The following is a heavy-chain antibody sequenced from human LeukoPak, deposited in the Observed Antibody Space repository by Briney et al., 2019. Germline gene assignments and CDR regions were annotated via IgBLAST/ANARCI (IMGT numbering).Heavy chain of an antibody. CDR2: IYTSGST. D-gene: IGHD3/OR15-3a*01. CDR3: ARQTGSGLFILP. J-gene: IGHJ4*02. V-gene: IGHV4-61*02. Sequence: TSETLSLTCTVSGGSISSGSYYWSWIRQPAGKGLEWIGRIYTSGSTNYNPSLKSRVTISVDTSKNQFSLKLSSVTAADTAVYYCARQTGSGLFILPGGQGTLVTVSS. CDR1: GGSISSGSYY.